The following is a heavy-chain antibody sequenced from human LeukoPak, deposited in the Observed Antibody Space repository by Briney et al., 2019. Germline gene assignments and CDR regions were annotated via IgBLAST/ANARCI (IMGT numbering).Heavy chain of an antibody. CDR1: GFTFSNYW. Sequence: PGGSLRLSCAASGFTFSNYWMHWVRQAPGKGLVWVSRVNSDGSSTIFADSVRGRFTISRDNAKNTLYLQMNSLRAEDTAVYYCVRQPSTWSHYDYWGQGNLVSVFS. D-gene: IGHD6-13*01. CDR2: VNSDGSST. J-gene: IGHJ4*02. CDR3: VRQPSTWSHYDY. V-gene: IGHV3-74*01.